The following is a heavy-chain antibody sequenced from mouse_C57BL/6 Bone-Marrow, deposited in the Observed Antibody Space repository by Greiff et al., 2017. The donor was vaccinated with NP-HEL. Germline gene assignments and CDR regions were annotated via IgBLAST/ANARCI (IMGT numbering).Heavy chain of an antibody. D-gene: IGHD1-1*01. CDR1: GFTFSSYT. CDR2: ISGGGGNT. Sequence: VQLKQSGGGLVKPGGSLKLSCAASGFTFSSYTMSWVRQTPEKRLEWVATISGGGGNTYYPDSVKGRFTISRDNAKNTLYLQMSSLRSEDTALYYCARLYYYGSRVAYWGQGTLVTVSA. V-gene: IGHV5-9*01. J-gene: IGHJ3*01. CDR3: ARLYYYGSRVAY.